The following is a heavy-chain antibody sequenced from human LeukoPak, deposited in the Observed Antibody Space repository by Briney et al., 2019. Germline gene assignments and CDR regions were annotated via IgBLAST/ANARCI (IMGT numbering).Heavy chain of an antibody. CDR2: ISSSGSTI. V-gene: IGHV3-48*03. J-gene: IGHJ3*02. CDR1: GFTFSSYE. Sequence: GGSLRLSCAASGFTFSSYEMNWVRQAPGKGLEWVSYISSSGSTIYYADSVKGRFTISRDNAKNSLYLQMNSLRAEDTAVYYCARERGVVTDNAFDIWGQGTMVTVSS. CDR3: ARERGVVTDNAFDI. D-gene: IGHD3-10*01.